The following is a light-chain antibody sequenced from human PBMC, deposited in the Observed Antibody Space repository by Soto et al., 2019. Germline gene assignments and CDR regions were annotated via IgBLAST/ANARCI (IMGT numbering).Light chain of an antibody. Sequence: DIQMTQSPSSLSASVGDRVTITCRASQSISNYLNWYQQKPGKAPNLLIYAASTLQSGVPSRFSSSGSGTDFTRTISSLQAEDFATYDCQQSYSAPWTFGQGTKVDIK. CDR3: QQSYSAPWT. CDR2: AAS. J-gene: IGKJ1*01. V-gene: IGKV1-39*01. CDR1: QSISNY.